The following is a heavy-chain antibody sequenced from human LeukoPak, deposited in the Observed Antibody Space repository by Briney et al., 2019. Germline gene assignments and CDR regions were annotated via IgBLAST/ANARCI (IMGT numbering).Heavy chain of an antibody. J-gene: IGHJ4*02. CDR3: ASKGGHFDY. CDR1: GGSLSHYY. Sequence: SETLSLTCTVSGGSLSHYYWSWVRQSPGRGLEGRGDIYYNGSNNYNPYLKSRVTISVDMSKNQFSLKVTSVTAADTAIYSCASKGGHFDYWGQGTLVTVPS. D-gene: IGHD2-15*01. V-gene: IGHV4-59*01. CDR2: IYYNGSN.